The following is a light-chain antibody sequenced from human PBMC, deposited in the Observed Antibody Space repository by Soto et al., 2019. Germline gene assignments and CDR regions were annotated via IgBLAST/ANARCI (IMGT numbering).Light chain of an antibody. J-gene: IGLJ2*01. CDR1: SSDVGPYNL. V-gene: IGLV2-14*02. CDR2: EVN. Sequence: QSALTQPASVSGSPGQSITISCTGTSSDVGPYNLVSWYQHHPGKVPQLIIYEVNNRPSGVSNRFSGSKSGNTASLTISGLQAEDEADYYCSSYTTIVTLIFGGGTKLTVL. CDR3: SSYTTIVTLI.